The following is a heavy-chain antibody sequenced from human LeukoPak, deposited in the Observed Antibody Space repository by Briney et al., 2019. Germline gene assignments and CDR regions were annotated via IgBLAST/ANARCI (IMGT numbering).Heavy chain of an antibody. CDR2: IYYSGGT. J-gene: IGHJ4*02. V-gene: IGHV4-59*02. CDR3: ARDGGPQTGVVGATTSVDY. D-gene: IGHD1-26*01. CDR1: GDSVSSHY. Sequence: SETLSLTCTVSGDSVSSHYWSWIRQPPGKGLEYIGYIYYSGGTNSYPPLKSRVSMSIDTSKNQFPLKLSSVTAADTAVYYCARDGGPQTGVVGATTSVDYWGQGTLVTVSS.